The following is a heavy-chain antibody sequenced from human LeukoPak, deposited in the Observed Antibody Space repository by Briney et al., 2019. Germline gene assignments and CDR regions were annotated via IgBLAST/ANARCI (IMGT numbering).Heavy chain of an antibody. V-gene: IGHV3-74*01. CDR2: INSDGSST. CDR1: GFTFSSYW. Sequence: GGSLRLSCAASGFTFSSYWMHWVRQAPGKGLVWVSRINSDGSSTSYADSVKGRFTISRDNAKNTLYLQMNSPRAEDTAVYYCARDRPGGYGDYVWGQGTLVTVSS. CDR3: ARDRPGGYGDYV. D-gene: IGHD4-17*01. J-gene: IGHJ4*02.